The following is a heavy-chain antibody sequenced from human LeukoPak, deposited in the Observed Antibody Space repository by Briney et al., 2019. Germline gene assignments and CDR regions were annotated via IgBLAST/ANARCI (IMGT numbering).Heavy chain of an antibody. Sequence: VASVKVSCKSSGYTFTSYGISWVRQAPGQGLEWMGWISAYNGNTNYAQKLQGRVTMTTDTSTSTAYMELRSLRSDDTAVYYCARIRGIAVAGTNNWFDPWGQGTLVTVSS. V-gene: IGHV1-18*01. D-gene: IGHD6-19*01. J-gene: IGHJ5*02. CDR2: ISAYNGNT. CDR1: GYTFTSYG. CDR3: ARIRGIAVAGTNNWFDP.